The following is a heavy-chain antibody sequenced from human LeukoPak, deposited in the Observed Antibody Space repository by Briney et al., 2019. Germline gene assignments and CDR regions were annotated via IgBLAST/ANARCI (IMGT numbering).Heavy chain of an antibody. CDR2: ITEEETAK. CDR1: GFIFSSYW. V-gene: IGHV3-7*01. CDR3: ARALEAGIFDI. D-gene: IGHD6-13*01. J-gene: IGHJ3*02. Sequence: GGSLRLXCAASGFIFSSYWMAWVRHAPGKGREWVANITEEETAKYYWDSVRCRFTSSRHNAKNSLYLQMNSLRAEDTAVYYCARALEAGIFDIWGQGTLVTVSS.